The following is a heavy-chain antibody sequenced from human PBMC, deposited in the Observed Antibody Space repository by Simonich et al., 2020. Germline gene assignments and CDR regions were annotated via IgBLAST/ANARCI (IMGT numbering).Heavy chain of an antibody. CDR3: ARDPVVPAAIRNAFDI. D-gene: IGHD2-2*01. CDR1: GYTFTGYY. CDR2: INPNSGGT. Sequence: QVQLVQSGAEVKKPGASVKVSCKASGYTFTGYYMHWVRQAPGQWLEWMGWINPNSGGTNYAQKFQGRVTMTRDTSNSTAYMELSRLRSDDTAVYYCARDPVVPAAIRNAFDIWGQGTMVTVSS. J-gene: IGHJ3*02. V-gene: IGHV1-2*02.